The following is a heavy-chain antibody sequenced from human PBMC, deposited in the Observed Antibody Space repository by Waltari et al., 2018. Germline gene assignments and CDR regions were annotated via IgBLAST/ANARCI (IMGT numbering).Heavy chain of an antibody. CDR2: IYHNGHT. CDR1: AGSFGDYF. J-gene: IGHJ4*01. CDR3: ARGNYHDSPRLDW. Sequence: QTQLHQWGAGLVKPSETLSLTCAVFAGSFGDYFWTWVCHSPGKGLEWIGEIYHNGHTNYNPSLGRRVTISLDTSKNQFSLKLTSVTAADTAVYYCARGNYHDSPRLDWWGHGNLVTVSS. V-gene: IGHV4-34*01. D-gene: IGHD3-22*01.